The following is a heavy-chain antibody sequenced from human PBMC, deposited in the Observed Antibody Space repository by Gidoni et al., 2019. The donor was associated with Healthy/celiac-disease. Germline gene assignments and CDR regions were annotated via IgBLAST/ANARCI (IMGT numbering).Heavy chain of an antibody. J-gene: IGHJ4*02. Sequence: VKGRFTISRDNSKNTLYLQMNSLRAEDTAVYYCAKGGVGYQLLLDYWGQGTLVTVSS. V-gene: IGHV3-23*01. D-gene: IGHD2-2*01. CDR3: AKGGVGYQLLLDY.